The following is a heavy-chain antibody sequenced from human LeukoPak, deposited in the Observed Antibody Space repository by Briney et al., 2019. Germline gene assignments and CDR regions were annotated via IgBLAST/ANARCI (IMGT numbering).Heavy chain of an antibody. CDR1: GFTFSSYA. V-gene: IGHV3-23*01. D-gene: IGHD1-1*01. Sequence: GGSLRLSCAASGFTFSSYAMSWVRQAPGKGLEWVSAISGSGGSTYYADSVKGRFTISRDNSKNTLYLQMNSLRAEDTALYYCAKDFVRYNIQFDYWGQGALVTVSS. J-gene: IGHJ4*02. CDR3: AKDFVRYNIQFDY. CDR2: ISGSGGST.